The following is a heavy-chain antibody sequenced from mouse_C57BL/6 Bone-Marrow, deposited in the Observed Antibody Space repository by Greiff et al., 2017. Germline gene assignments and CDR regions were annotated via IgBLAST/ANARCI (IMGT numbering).Heavy chain of an antibody. D-gene: IGHD2-10*01. CDR1: GYTFTSYW. V-gene: IGHV1-7*01. CDR3: ARGSYYVNPWFAY. CDR2: INPSTGYT. Sequence: VQLQQSGAELAKPGASVKMSCKASGYTFTSYWMHWVKQRPGQGLEWIGYINPSTGYTEYNQKFKDKATLTADKSSSTAYMQLSSLTSEDSAVYYCARGSYYVNPWFAYWGQGTLVTVSA. J-gene: IGHJ3*01.